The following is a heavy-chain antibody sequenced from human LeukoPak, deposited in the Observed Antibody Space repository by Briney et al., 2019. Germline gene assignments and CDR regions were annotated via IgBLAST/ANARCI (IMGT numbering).Heavy chain of an antibody. CDR2: ISGDGGST. CDR1: GFTFRNAW. Sequence: PGGSLRLSCAASGFTFRNAWMSWVRQAPGKGLEWVSLISGDGGSTYYADSVKGRFTISRDNSKNSLYLQMNSLRTEDTALYHCAKDRGWYDYWGQGTLVTVSS. D-gene: IGHD6-19*01. CDR3: AKDRGWYDY. V-gene: IGHV3-43*02. J-gene: IGHJ4*02.